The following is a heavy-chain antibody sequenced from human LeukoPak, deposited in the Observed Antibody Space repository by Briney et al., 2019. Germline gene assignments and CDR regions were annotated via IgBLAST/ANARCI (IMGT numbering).Heavy chain of an antibody. J-gene: IGHJ5*02. CDR3: ARDVGAGGFDP. D-gene: IGHD1-26*01. CDR1: GFTFSSYA. V-gene: IGHV3-30-3*01. Sequence: GGSLRLSCAASGFTFSSYAMHWVRQAPGKGLEWVAVISYDGSNKYYADSVKGRFTISRDNSKNTLYLQMDSLRAEDTAVYYCARDVGAGGFDPWGQGTLVTVSS. CDR2: ISYDGSNK.